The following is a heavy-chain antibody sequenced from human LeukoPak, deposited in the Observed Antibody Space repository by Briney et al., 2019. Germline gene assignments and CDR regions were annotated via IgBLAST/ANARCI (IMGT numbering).Heavy chain of an antibody. Sequence: SETLSLTCAVYGGSFSGYYWSWIRQPPGKGLEWIGEINHSGSTNYNPSLKSRVTISVDTSKNQFSLKLSSVTAADTAVYYCARRRIAGKNNWFDPRGQGTLVTVSS. D-gene: IGHD6-13*01. CDR1: GGSFSGYY. J-gene: IGHJ5*02. V-gene: IGHV4-34*01. CDR2: INHSGST. CDR3: ARRRIAGKNNWFDP.